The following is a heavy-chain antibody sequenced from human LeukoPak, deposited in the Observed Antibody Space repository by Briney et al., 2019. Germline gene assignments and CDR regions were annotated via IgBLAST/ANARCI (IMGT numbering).Heavy chain of an antibody. V-gene: IGHV4-39*01. CDR1: GGSISSSSYY. CDR3: ARHDSSGYYYYIDY. CDR2: IYYSGST. Sequence: PSETLSLTCTVSGGSISSSSYYWGWIRQPPGKGLEWIGSIYYSGSTYYNPSLKSRVTISVDTSKNQFSLKLSSVTAADTAVYYCARHDSSGYYYYIDYWGQGTLVNVSS. D-gene: IGHD3-22*01. J-gene: IGHJ4*02.